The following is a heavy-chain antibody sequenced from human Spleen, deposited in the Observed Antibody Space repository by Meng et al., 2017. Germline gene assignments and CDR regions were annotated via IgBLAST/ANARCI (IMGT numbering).Heavy chain of an antibody. CDR3: AKDRFTFGGVIEVYYYYYGMDV. D-gene: IGHD3-16*02. J-gene: IGHJ6*02. Sequence: GESLKISCAASGFTFSTNEMNWVRQAPGKGLEWVSAISGSGGSTYYADSVKGRFTISRDNSKNTLYLQMNSLRAEDTAVYYCAKDRFTFGGVIEVYYYYYGMDVWGQGTTVTVSS. CDR2: ISGSGGST. V-gene: IGHV3-23*01. CDR1: GFTFSTNE.